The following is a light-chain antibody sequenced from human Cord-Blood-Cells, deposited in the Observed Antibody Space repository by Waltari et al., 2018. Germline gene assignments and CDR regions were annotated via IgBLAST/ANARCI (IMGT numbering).Light chain of an antibody. J-gene: IGLJ3*02. V-gene: IGLV2-14*01. CDR2: DVS. CDR1: SSDVGGYNY. CDR3: SSYTSSSRV. Sequence: QSALTQPASVSGSPGQSITISCTGTSSDVGGYNYVSWYQQHPGTAPKLMIYDVSNRPSGVSKRFSGSKSGNTASLTISGLQAEDEADYYCSSYTSSSRVFGGGTKLTVL.